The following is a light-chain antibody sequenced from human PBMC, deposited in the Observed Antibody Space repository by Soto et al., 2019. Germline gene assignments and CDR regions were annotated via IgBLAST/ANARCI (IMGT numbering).Light chain of an antibody. Sequence: EIVLTQSPGTLSLSAGERATLSCRASQRISTSYLAWYQQKPGRAPRVLVYGTSTRATGSPSRFSGSGSGTDVTLTISRLEPEDFAVYYCQQYGDSPFTFGPGTKVDIK. J-gene: IGKJ3*01. CDR1: QRISTSY. CDR2: GTS. V-gene: IGKV3-20*01. CDR3: QQYGDSPFT.